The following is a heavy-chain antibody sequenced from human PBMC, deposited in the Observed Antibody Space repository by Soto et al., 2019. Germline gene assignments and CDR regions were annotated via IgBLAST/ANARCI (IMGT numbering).Heavy chain of an antibody. D-gene: IGHD6-13*01. V-gene: IGHV1-8*02. CDR1: GYDFTAYY. CDR3: GRGPSPRAPAGGTPYYYAMDV. Sequence: ASLKVSCKASGYDFTAYYINWVRQASVQGLEWMGWMNPINGATGSARRFQGRVSMTRNTATGTAYLELTSLRSDDTAVYYCGRGPSPRAPAGGTPYYYAMDVWGQGTTVTVSS. J-gene: IGHJ6*02. CDR2: MNPINGAT.